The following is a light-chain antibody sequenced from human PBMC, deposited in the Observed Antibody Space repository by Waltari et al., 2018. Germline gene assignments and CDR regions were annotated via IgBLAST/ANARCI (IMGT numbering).Light chain of an antibody. CDR2: NNN. J-gene: IGLJ2*01. V-gene: IGLV1-40*01. CDR1: SPNIGGGSD. CDR3: QSYDISLSGSL. Sequence: QSVLTQPPSVSGAPGQRVTLSCTGSSPNIGGGSDVQWYQQLPGTAPKLLIYNNNNRPSGVPDRFSGSKSGTSASLAITGLQAEDEADYYCQSYDISLSGSLFGGGTKLTVL.